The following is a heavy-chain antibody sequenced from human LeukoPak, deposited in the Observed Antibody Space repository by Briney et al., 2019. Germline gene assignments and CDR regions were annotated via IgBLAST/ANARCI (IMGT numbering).Heavy chain of an antibody. J-gene: IGHJ4*02. CDR3: ARGRLHADY. Sequence: PSENLSLTCTVSCGSITSYYWSWIRRPPGKGLEWIGYIYYSGSTNYNPSLKSRVTISVDTSKNQFSLKLSSVTAADTAVYYCARGRLHADYWGQGALVTVSS. CDR2: IYYSGST. D-gene: IGHD6-25*01. V-gene: IGHV4-59*08. CDR1: CGSITSYY.